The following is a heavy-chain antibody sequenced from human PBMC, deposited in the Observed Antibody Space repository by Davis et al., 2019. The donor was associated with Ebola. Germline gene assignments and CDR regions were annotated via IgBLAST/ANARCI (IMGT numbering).Heavy chain of an antibody. V-gene: IGHV1-69*10. D-gene: IGHD5-18*01. CDR1: GGTFSSYA. CDR3: ASEVDTAMVVELWYFDY. J-gene: IGHJ4*02. Sequence: SVKVSCKASGGTFSSYAISWVRQAPGQGLEWMGGIIPILGIANYAQKFQGRVTITADKSTSTAYMELSSLRSEDTAVYYCASEVDTAMVVELWYFDYWGQGTLVTVSS. CDR2: IIPILGIA.